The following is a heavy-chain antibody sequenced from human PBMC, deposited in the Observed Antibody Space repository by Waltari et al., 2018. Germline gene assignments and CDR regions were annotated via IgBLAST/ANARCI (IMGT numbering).Heavy chain of an antibody. D-gene: IGHD5-12*01. Sequence: QVQLQESGPGLVKPSETLSLTCTVSGGSISSHYWSWIRQPPGKGLEWIGYIYDSGSTNYNPSLRSRVTISVDTSKNQFSLKLSSVTAADTAVYYCARDPSGYVNDAFDIWGQGTMVSLF. CDR3: ARDPSGYVNDAFDI. CDR1: GGSISSHY. J-gene: IGHJ3*02. V-gene: IGHV4-59*11. CDR2: IYDSGST.